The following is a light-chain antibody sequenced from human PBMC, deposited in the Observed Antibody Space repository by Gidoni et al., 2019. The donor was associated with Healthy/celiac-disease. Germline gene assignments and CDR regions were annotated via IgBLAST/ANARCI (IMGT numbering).Light chain of an antibody. CDR1: SSNVGGYNY. V-gene: IGLV2-14*01. J-gene: IGLJ2*01. CDR2: EVS. Sequence: QSALPQPASVSGSPGQSLTISCTGTSSNVGGYNYVSWYQQHPGKAPKLMIYEVSNRPSGVSKRFSGSKSGNTASLTISGLQAEDEADYYCSSYTSSSTLYVVFGGGTKLTVL. CDR3: SSYTSSSTLYVV.